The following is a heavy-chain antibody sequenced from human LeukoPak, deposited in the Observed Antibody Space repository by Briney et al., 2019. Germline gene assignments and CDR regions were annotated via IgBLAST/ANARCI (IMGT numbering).Heavy chain of an antibody. CDR1: GFTFSSYA. D-gene: IGHD6-13*01. J-gene: IGHJ4*02. V-gene: IGHV3-23*01. Sequence: GGSLGLSCAASGFTFSSYAMSWVRQAPGKGLEWVSAISGSGGSTYYADSVKGRFTISRDNSKNTLYLQMNSLRAEDTAVYYCAKDSNSSWYYDYWGQGTLVTVSS. CDR2: ISGSGGST. CDR3: AKDSNSSWYYDY.